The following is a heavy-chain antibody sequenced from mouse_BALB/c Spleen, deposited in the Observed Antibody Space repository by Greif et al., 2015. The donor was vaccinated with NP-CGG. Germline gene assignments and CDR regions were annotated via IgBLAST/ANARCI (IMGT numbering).Heavy chain of an antibody. Sequence: DVKLVESGPGLVKPSQSLSLTCTVTGYSITSDYAWNWIRQFPGNKLEWMGYISYSGSTSYNPSLKSQISITRDTSKNQFFLQLNSVTTEDTATYYCARFYGNYRYFDVWGAGTTVTVSS. CDR3: ARFYGNYRYFDV. CDR1: GYSITSDYA. CDR2: ISYSGST. J-gene: IGHJ1*01. V-gene: IGHV3-2*02. D-gene: IGHD2-1*01.